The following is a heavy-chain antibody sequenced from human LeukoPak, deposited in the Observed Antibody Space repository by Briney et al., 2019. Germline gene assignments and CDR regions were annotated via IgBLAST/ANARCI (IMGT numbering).Heavy chain of an antibody. Sequence: PGGSLGLSCAASGFTFRNYVIHWVRQAPGKGLEWVAVTSSDLNVKLYADSVKGRFTISRDNSRSTLYLQMNSLRPEDTAIYYCAREGYYSSGSPPSLYFDYWGQGTLVTVSS. CDR3: AREGYYSSGSPPSLYFDY. V-gene: IGHV3-30-3*01. CDR2: TSSDLNVK. CDR1: GFTFRNYV. J-gene: IGHJ4*02. D-gene: IGHD3-10*01.